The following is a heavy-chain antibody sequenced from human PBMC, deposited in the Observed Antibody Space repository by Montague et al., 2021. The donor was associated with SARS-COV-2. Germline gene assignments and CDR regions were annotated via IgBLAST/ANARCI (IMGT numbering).Heavy chain of an antibody. CDR2: INHSGSI. V-gene: IGHV4-34*01. J-gene: IGHJ3*02. CDR3: ARVPDYYDSSGYYFDAFDI. Sequence: SQSLSLICAVYGGSFSGYYWSWIRQPPGKGLEWIGEINHSGSINYNSSLKSRVTISVDTSKNQFSLKLSSVTAADTAVYYCARVPDYYDSSGYYFDAFDIWGQGTMVTVSS. D-gene: IGHD3-22*01. CDR1: GGSFSGYY.